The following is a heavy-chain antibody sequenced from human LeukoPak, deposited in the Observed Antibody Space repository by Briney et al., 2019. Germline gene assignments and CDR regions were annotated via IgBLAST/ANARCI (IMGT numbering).Heavy chain of an antibody. CDR1: GYTFTGYY. Sequence: APVKVSCKASGYTFTGYYMHWVRQAPGQGLEWMGWINPNSGGTNYAQKFQGRVTMTRDTSISTAYMELSRLRSDDTAVYYCAVFLVSGTLPPSPKAEYYFDYWGQGTLVTVSS. J-gene: IGHJ4*02. CDR3: AVFLVSGTLPPSPKAEYYFDY. CDR2: INPNSGGT. D-gene: IGHD1-1*01. V-gene: IGHV1-2*02.